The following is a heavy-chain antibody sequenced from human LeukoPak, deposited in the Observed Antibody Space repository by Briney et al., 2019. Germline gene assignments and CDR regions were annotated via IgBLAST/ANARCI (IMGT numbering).Heavy chain of an antibody. CDR1: GFTFSSYW. V-gene: IGHV3-74*01. J-gene: IGHJ3*02. Sequence: PGGSLRLSCAASGFTFSSYWMHWVRQAPGKGLVWVSRINTDGSSTSYADSVKGRFTISRDNAKNTLYLQMNSLRAEDTAVYYCARDRLNYDFFDIWGQGTMVTVSS. CDR2: INTDGSST. D-gene: IGHD3-3*01. CDR3: ARDRLNYDFFDI.